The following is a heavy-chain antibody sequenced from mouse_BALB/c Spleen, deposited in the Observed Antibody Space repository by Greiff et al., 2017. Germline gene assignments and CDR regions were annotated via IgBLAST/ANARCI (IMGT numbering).Heavy chain of an antibody. V-gene: IGHV2-9*02. CDR1: GFSLTSYG. Sequence: VKLQESGPGLVAPSQSLSITCTVSGFSLTSYGVHWVRQPPGKGLEWLGVIWAGGSTNYNSALMSRLSISKDNSKSQVFLKMNSLQTDDTAMYYCASYYRYDGYYYAMDYWGQGTSVTVSS. J-gene: IGHJ4*01. D-gene: IGHD2-14*01. CDR3: ASYYRYDGYYYAMDY. CDR2: IWAGGST.